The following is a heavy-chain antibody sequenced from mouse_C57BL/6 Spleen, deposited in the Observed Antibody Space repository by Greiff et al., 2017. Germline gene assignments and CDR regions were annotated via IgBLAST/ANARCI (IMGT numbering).Heavy chain of an antibody. Sequence: QVQLQQSGPELVKPGASVKISCKASGYAFSSSWMNWVKQRPGKGLEWIGRIYPGDGDTNYNGKFKGKATLTADKSSSTAYMQLSSLTSEDSAVYFCAREEVTGTNYWGQGTTLTVSS. CDR3: AREEVTGTNY. D-gene: IGHD4-1*01. V-gene: IGHV1-82*01. J-gene: IGHJ2*01. CDR1: GYAFSSSW. CDR2: IYPGDGDT.